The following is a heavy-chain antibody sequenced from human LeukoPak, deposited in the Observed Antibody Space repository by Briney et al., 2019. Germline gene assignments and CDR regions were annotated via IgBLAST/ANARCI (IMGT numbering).Heavy chain of an antibody. CDR3: ARGVIMTLHIGVPDY. CDR2: IHHSGST. CDR1: GDSFSDYF. D-gene: IGHD3-10*01. J-gene: IGHJ4*02. Sequence: SETLSLTCGVYGDSFSDYFWSWIRQSPGKRLEWIGDIHHSGSTWYNPSLKSRVTMSVDTSKKHFSVRLTSVTAADTGVYYCARGVIMTLHIGVPDYWGQGTLVTVSS. V-gene: IGHV4-34*01.